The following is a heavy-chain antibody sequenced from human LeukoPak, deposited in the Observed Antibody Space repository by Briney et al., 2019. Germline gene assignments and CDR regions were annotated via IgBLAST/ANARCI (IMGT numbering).Heavy chain of an antibody. CDR2: INSDGSST. CDR1: GFTFSSYW. CDR3: ARVRSGSSVGNYGMDV. Sequence: PSGGSLRLSCAASGFTFSSYWMHWVRQAPGKGLVWVSRINSDGSSTSYADSVKGRFTISRDNAKNTLYLQMNSLRAEDTAVYYCARVRSGSSVGNYGMDVWGQGTTVTVSS. D-gene: IGHD1-26*01. J-gene: IGHJ6*02. V-gene: IGHV3-74*01.